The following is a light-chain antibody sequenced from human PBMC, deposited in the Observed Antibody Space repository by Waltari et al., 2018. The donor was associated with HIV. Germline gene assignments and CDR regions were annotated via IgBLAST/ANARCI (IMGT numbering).Light chain of an antibody. CDR1: SGHNSYA. V-gene: IGLV4-69*01. CDR3: QTWATGIRV. Sequence: QLVLTQSPSASASLGASVKLTCTLSSGHNSYAIAWHQQQPETGPRYLMKLKSDGSHKKGDGIPVRFSGSSSGAERYLTISSLQSEDEADYYCQTWATGIRVFGGGTKLTVL. J-gene: IGLJ3*02. CDR2: LKSDGSH.